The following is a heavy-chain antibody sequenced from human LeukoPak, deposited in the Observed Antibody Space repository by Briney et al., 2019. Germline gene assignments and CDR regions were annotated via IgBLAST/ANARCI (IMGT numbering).Heavy chain of an antibody. CDR3: ATEAGNHYQLDY. CDR2: ISGGGDDT. V-gene: IGHV3-23*01. Sequence: GGSLRLSCAASGFTFSDCAISWVRQAPGKGLEWVSVISGGGDDTSYADSVKGRFTISRDNSKNTLYLQMTSLRVEDTAVNYCATEAGNHYQLDYWGQGTLVTVSS. D-gene: IGHD1-1*01. J-gene: IGHJ4*02. CDR1: GFTFSDCA.